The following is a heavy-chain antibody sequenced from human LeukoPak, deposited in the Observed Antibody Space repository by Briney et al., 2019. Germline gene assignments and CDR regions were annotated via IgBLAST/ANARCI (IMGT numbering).Heavy chain of an antibody. CDR1: GFTFCSYG. Sequence: GGSLRLSCAASGFTFCSYGMHWVREAPGKGLGWVAFIRYDGSNKYYADSVKGRFTISRDNSKNTLYLQMNSLRAEDTAVYYCANTVVPAANTDYWGQGTLVTASS. J-gene: IGHJ4*02. V-gene: IGHV3-30*02. CDR2: IRYDGSNK. D-gene: IGHD2-2*01. CDR3: ANTVVPAANTDY.